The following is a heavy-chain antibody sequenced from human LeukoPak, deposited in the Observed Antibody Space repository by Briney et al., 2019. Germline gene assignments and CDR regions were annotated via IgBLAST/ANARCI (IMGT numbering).Heavy chain of an antibody. J-gene: IGHJ4*02. Sequence: GGSLRLSCAASGFPFDDYGMSWVRQAPGKGLEWVSDITWSGGSTGYAGSVKGRFTISRDSARDSLYLQMNSLRAEDTAFYYCARAFRYSSSSRTFDYWGQGTLVTVSS. D-gene: IGHD6-6*01. CDR2: ITWSGGST. CDR3: ARAFRYSSSSRTFDY. CDR1: GFPFDDYG. V-gene: IGHV3-20*04.